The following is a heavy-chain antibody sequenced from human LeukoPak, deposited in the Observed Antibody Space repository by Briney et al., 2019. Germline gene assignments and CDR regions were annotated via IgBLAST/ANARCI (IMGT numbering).Heavy chain of an antibody. CDR3: ARDSSGYYQSQQPYDY. J-gene: IGHJ4*02. CDR1: GFTFSSYS. Sequence: GGSLRLSCAASGFTFSSYSMNWVRQAPGKGLEWVSSISSSSSYIYYADSVKGRFTISRDNAKNSLYLQMNSLRAEDTAVYYRARDSSGYYQSQQPYDYWGQGTLVTVSS. CDR2: ISSSSSYI. V-gene: IGHV3-21*01. D-gene: IGHD3-22*01.